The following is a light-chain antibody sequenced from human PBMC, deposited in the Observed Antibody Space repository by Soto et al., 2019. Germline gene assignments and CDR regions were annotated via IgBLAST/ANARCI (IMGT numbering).Light chain of an antibody. CDR2: GAS. CDR1: QSVSSSY. Sequence: ENVLTQSPGTLSLSPGERATLSCRASQSVSSSYLAWYQQKPGQAPRLLIYGASSRATGIPDRFSGSGSGTDFTLTISRLEPEDFAVYYCHQYGSSPRTFGPGTNVDIK. V-gene: IGKV3-20*01. J-gene: IGKJ3*01. CDR3: HQYGSSPRT.